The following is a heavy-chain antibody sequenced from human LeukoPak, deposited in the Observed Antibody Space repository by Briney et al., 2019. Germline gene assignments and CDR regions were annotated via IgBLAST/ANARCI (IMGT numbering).Heavy chain of an antibody. Sequence: GGSLRLSCAASGFTFSTYNMNWFRPAPGEGLEWVSSISSSGSYIYYADSVKGRFTISRDNAKNSLYLQMNSLRAEDTAVYYCWGTVDCSSTSCYNYYYYCMDVWGKGTTVTVSS. CDR3: WGTVDCSSTSCYNYYYYCMDV. CDR1: GFTFSTYN. CDR2: ISSSGSYI. V-gene: IGHV3-21*01. J-gene: IGHJ6*03. D-gene: IGHD2-2*02.